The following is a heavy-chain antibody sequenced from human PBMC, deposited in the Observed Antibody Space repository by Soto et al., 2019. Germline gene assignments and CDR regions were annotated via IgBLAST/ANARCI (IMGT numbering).Heavy chain of an antibody. Sequence: PSETLSLTCTVSGGSISSGGYYWSWIRQHPGKGLEWIGYIYYSGSTYYNPSLKSRVTISVDTSKNQFSLKLSSVTAADTAVYYCASDSSSSYYYGMDVWGQGTTVTVSS. J-gene: IGHJ6*02. CDR3: ASDSSSSYYYGMDV. D-gene: IGHD6-6*01. V-gene: IGHV4-31*03. CDR1: GGSISSGGYY. CDR2: IYYSGST.